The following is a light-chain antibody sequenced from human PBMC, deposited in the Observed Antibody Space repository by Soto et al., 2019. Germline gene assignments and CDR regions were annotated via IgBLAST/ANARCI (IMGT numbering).Light chain of an antibody. Sequence: AIQMTQSPSSLSASVGDRVAITCRASQGIGIDLGWYQQRPGKAPKLLIYAASSLQSGVPSRFSGSGSGTDCTLTISSLQPEDLAIYYCLQDYNYPWTFGQGTKVEIK. CDR1: QGIGID. V-gene: IGKV1-6*01. CDR2: AAS. J-gene: IGKJ1*01. CDR3: LQDYNYPWT.